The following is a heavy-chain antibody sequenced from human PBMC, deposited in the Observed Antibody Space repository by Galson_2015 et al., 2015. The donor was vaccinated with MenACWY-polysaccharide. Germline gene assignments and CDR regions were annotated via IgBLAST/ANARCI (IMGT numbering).Heavy chain of an antibody. CDR1: GFTFSNAW. Sequence: SLRLSCATSGFTFSNAWMSWVRQAPGKGLEWVGRIKSKYNGGTTDYAAPVKGRFSISRDDSQSTAYLQMNSLRTDDTGIYYCTTWGREVYWGQGTVVTVSP. D-gene: IGHD3-10*01. CDR3: TTWGREVY. V-gene: IGHV3-15*01. CDR2: IKSKYNGGTT. J-gene: IGHJ4*02.